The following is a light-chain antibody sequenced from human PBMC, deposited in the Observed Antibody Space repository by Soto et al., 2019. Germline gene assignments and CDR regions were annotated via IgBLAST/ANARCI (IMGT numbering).Light chain of an antibody. J-gene: IGKJ4*01. V-gene: IGKV1-39*01. CDR3: QQSYTSPVT. Sequence: GDRVTITCRASQSISTYLNWYEQKPGKAPNLLIYGASTLQSGVPSRFSGGGSGTYFTLTISGLQPEHFGSYYCQQSYTSPVTFGGGTKVDIK. CDR2: GAS. CDR1: QSISTY.